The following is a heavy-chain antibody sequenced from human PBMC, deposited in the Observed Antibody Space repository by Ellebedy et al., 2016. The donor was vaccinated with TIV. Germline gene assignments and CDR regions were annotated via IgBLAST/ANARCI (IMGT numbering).Heavy chain of an antibody. D-gene: IGHD3-10*01. V-gene: IGHV3-48*03. CDR2: ISSSGSTI. Sequence: GESLKISCAASGFIFSSYEMNWVRQAPGKGLEWVSYISSSGSTIYYADSVKGRFTISRDNAKNSLYLQMNSLRAEDTAVYYCARDPSRGAAFDWYFDLWGRGTLVTVSS. CDR3: ARDPSRGAAFDWYFDL. J-gene: IGHJ2*01. CDR1: GFIFSSYE.